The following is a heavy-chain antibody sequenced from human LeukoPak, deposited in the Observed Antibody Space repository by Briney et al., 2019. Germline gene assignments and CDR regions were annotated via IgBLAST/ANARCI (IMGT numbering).Heavy chain of an antibody. CDR2: INHSGST. Sequence: SETLSLTCAVYGGSFSGYYWSWIRQPPGKGLEWIGEINHSGSTNYNPSLKSRVTISVDTSKNQFSLELSSVTAADTAVYYCARTSGNWNYGVDYWGQGTLVTVSS. J-gene: IGHJ4*02. CDR3: ARTSGNWNYGVDY. D-gene: IGHD1-7*01. CDR1: GGSFSGYY. V-gene: IGHV4-34*01.